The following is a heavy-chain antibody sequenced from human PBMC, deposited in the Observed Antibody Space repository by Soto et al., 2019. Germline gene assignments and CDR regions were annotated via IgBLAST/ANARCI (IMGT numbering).Heavy chain of an antibody. CDR2: ISYDGSNK. Sequence: GGSLRLSCAASGFTFSTYAMHWVRQAPGKGLEWVAVISYDGSNKYYADSVKGRFTISRDNSKNTLYLQMNSLRAEDTAAYYCARYSEYWYFDLWGRGTLVTVSS. V-gene: IGHV3-30-3*01. D-gene: IGHD2-21*01. J-gene: IGHJ2*01. CDR1: GFTFSTYA. CDR3: ARYSEYWYFDL.